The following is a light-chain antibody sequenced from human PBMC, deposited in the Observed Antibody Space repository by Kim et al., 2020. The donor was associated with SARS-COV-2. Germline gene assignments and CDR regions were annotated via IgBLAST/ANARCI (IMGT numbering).Light chain of an antibody. V-gene: IGKV1-5*03. CDR3: HQYSTYPFT. CDR2: GAS. J-gene: IGKJ2*01. CDR1: QSISSW. Sequence: ASVGSRVTITCRASQSISSWLAWSQQKPGEAPKLLIHGASTLDRGVPSRFSGSGSGTEFTLTVSSLQPDDFATYYCHQYSTYPFTFGQGTKVDIK.